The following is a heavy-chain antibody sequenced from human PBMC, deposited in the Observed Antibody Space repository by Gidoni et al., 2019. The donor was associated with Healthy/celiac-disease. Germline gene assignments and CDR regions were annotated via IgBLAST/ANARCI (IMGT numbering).Heavy chain of an antibody. J-gene: IGHJ4*02. CDR1: GFTFSSYW. V-gene: IGHV3-7*01. CDR2: IKQDGSEK. Sequence: EVQLVESGGGLVQPGGSLRLSCAASGFTFSSYWMSWVRQAPGKGLEWVANIKQDGSEKYYVDSVNGRFTISRDNAKNSLYRQMNSLRAEDTAVYYCARDAYCSGGSCYPIPRGVDYWGQGTLVTVSS. CDR3: ARDAYCSGGSCYPIPRGVDY. D-gene: IGHD2-15*01.